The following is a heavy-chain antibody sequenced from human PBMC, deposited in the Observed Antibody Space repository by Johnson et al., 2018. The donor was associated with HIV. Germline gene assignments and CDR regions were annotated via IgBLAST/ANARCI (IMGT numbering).Heavy chain of an antibody. J-gene: IGHJ3*02. CDR3: ARGEYYYDSSGYSNTPDAFDI. CDR2: ISWNSGSI. Sequence: VQLVESGGGFIQAGRSLRLSCAASGFTFDDYAMHWVRQAPGKGLEWVSGISWNSGSIGYADSVKGRFTISSDNAKNSLYLQMNSLRAEDTAVYYCARGEYYYDSSGYSNTPDAFDIWGQGTMVTVSS. V-gene: IGHV3-9*01. CDR1: GFTFDDYA. D-gene: IGHD3-22*01.